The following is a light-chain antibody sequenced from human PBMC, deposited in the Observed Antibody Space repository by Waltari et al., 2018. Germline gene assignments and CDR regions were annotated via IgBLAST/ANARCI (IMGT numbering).Light chain of an antibody. Sequence: SYELTQPPPASVSPGQTARPTCSGPVLPKTTAYLYQQKSGQAPVLVIYEDSKRPSGIHERFAGSSSGTMATLTISGAQVEDEADYYCYSTDSSGNHRVFGGGTKLTVL. CDR1: VLPKTT. CDR2: EDS. CDR3: YSTDSSGNHRV. J-gene: IGLJ3*02. V-gene: IGLV3-10*01.